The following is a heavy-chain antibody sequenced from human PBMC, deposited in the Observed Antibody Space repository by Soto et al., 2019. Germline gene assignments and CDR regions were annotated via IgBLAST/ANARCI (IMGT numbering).Heavy chain of an antibody. Sequence: PGGSMRLSCAASGFTFSSFHMNWVSKDPGRGLEWVAYITSSSDTIYYSDSVKGRFTISRDNGKNSLFLQMNSLRDEDTAVYYCARVVVVIPPGYYYAMDVWGQGTTVTVSS. CDR3: ARVVVVIPPGYYYAMDV. V-gene: IGHV3-48*02. D-gene: IGHD3-22*01. CDR2: ITSSSDTI. CDR1: GFTFSSFH. J-gene: IGHJ6*02.